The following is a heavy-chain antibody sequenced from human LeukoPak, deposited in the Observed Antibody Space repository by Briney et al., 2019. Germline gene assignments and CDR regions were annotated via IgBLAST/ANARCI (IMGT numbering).Heavy chain of an antibody. D-gene: IGHD2-21*02. Sequence: ASVKVSCKASGYTFTSYGISWVRQAPGQGLEWMGWSSTYNGNTNNAQKVQGRVTMTTDKSTSTAYMELRSLRSDDTAVYYCARVDVVVTATREAFDIWGQGTMVTVSS. CDR3: ARVDVVVTATREAFDI. CDR1: GYTFTSYG. CDR2: SSTYNGNT. V-gene: IGHV1-18*01. J-gene: IGHJ3*02.